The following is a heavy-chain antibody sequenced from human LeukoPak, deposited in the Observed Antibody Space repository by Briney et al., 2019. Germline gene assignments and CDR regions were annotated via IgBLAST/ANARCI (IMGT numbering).Heavy chain of an antibody. CDR1: GFTFSSYA. D-gene: IGHD5-18*01. J-gene: IGHJ5*01. CDR3: AKDGTWIQLWFDY. V-gene: IGHV3-23*01. CDR2: ISASGGST. Sequence: GGSLRLSCAASGFTFSSYAMSWVRQAPGKGLEWVSAISASGGSTYYADSVKGRFTISRDNSENTMYLQISSLRAEDTAVYCCAKDGTWIQLWFDYWGQGTLVTVSS.